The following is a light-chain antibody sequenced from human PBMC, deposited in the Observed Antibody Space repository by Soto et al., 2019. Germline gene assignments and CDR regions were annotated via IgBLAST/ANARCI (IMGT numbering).Light chain of an antibody. V-gene: IGKV3-15*01. CDR2: GVS. Sequence: EIVLTQSPDTLSLSPGDRSTLSCRASQTISSNYVAWYQQNPGQAPRLLLFGVSNRATGIPARFSGSGSGTEFSLTISTLQSEDFAVYYCQQYDYWPRTFGQGTKVDI. J-gene: IGKJ1*01. CDR3: QQYDYWPRT. CDR1: QTISSN.